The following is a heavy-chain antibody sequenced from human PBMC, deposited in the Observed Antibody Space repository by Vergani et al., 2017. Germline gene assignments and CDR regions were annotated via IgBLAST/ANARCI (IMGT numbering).Heavy chain of an antibody. J-gene: IGHJ4*02. CDR2: IYHSGSS. D-gene: IGHD3-10*01. Sequence: QVQLQQWGAGLLKPSETLSLTCVVSGYSISSGFYWGWIRQPPGKGLEWIGSIYHSGSSYYNPSLKSRVTISIDTSKNQFSLNLSSVTAADTAVYSCARHGTFYYGSGSFYNPFDYWGQGTLVTVSS. V-gene: IGHV4-38-2*01. CDR3: ARHGTFYYGSGSFYNPFDY. CDR1: GYSISSGFY.